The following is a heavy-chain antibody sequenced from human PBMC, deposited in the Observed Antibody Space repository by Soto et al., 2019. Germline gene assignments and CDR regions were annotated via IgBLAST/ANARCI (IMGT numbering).Heavy chain of an antibody. J-gene: IGHJ4*02. Sequence: GGSLRLSCAASGFTFSSYSMNWVRQAPGKGLEWVSYISSSSSTIYYADSVKGRFTISRDNAKNSPYLQMNSLRAEDTAVYYCARVHPDPYWGQGTLVTVSS. CDR2: ISSSSSTI. V-gene: IGHV3-48*01. CDR1: GFTFSSYS. CDR3: ARVHPDPY.